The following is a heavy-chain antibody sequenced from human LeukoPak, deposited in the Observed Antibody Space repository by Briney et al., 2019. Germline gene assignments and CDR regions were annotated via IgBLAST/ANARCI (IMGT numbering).Heavy chain of an antibody. CDR2: LYHPDTT. CDR3: ARAEEAAGSGY. D-gene: IGHD6-13*01. CDR1: GYPISNAYY. Sequence: SETLSLTCAVSGYPISNAYYWVWIRQPPGKGLEWIGSLYHPDTTYYNPSLKSRVTMSADTSRNQFSLKLSFVTAADTAVYYCARAEEAAGSGYWGQGTLVTVSS. J-gene: IGHJ4*02. V-gene: IGHV4-38-2*01.